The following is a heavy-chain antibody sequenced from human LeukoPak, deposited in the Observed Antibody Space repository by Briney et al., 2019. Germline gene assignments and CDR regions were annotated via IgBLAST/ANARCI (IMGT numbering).Heavy chain of an antibody. CDR1: GXSFSGHY. V-gene: IGHV4-34*01. CDR2: FNHSGST. CDR3: ARAPYDSGGYYDYYFDY. Sequence: PSETLSFTRAVYGXSFSGHYGCCIRQLPGQGLELIGVFNHSGSTNYNPSLKSRVTISVDTSKNQFSLKLSSVTAADTAVYYCARAPYDSGGYYDYYFDYWGQGTLVTVSS. D-gene: IGHD3-22*01. J-gene: IGHJ4*02.